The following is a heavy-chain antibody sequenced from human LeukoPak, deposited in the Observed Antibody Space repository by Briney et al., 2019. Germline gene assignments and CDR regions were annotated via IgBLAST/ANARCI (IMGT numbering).Heavy chain of an antibody. CDR1: GFTFSSYA. CDR2: IRGSGGST. CDR3: ASLYGDYDYYFDY. D-gene: IGHD4-17*01. J-gene: IGHJ4*02. Sequence: GGSLRLSCAASGFTFSSYAMSWVRQAPGKGREWVSAIRGSGGSTYYADSVKGRFTISRDNSKTTLYLQMNSLRAEDTAVYYCASLYGDYDYYFDYWGQGTLVTVSS. V-gene: IGHV3-23*01.